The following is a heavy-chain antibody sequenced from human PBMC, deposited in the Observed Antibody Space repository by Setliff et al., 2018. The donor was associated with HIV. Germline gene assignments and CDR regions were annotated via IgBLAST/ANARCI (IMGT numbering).Heavy chain of an antibody. D-gene: IGHD4-17*01. CDR1: GGSISSGSYY. V-gene: IGHV4-61*02. CDR2: IYTSGST. CDR3: ARAAVTTFYYYYGMDV. Sequence: SETLSLTCTVSGGSISSGSYYWSWIRQPAGKGLEWIGRIYTSGSTNYNPSLKSRFTISVDTSKNQFSLKLSSVTAADTAVYYCARAAVTTFYYYYGMDVWGQGTTVTVSS. J-gene: IGHJ6*02.